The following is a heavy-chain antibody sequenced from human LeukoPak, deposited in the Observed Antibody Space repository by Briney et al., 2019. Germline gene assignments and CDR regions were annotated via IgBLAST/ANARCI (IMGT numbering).Heavy chain of an antibody. J-gene: IGHJ6*03. D-gene: IGHD6-13*01. CDR3: ARVPNSSSWILLHYYYYMDV. Sequence: GGSLRLSCEASGFTFSSYWMSWVRQAPGKGLEWVANIKEDGSEKYYVDSVKGRFTISRDNAKNSLYLQMNSLRAEDTAVYHCARVPNSSSWILLHYYYYMDVWGKGTTVTVSS. CDR1: GFTFSSYW. V-gene: IGHV3-7*01. CDR2: IKEDGSEK.